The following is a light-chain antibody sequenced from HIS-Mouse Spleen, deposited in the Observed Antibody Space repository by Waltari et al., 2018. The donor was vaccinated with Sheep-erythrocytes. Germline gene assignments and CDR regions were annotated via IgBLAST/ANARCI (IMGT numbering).Light chain of an antibody. J-gene: IGLJ3*02. CDR2: EGS. CDR1: SSDVGSYNL. Sequence: QSALTQPASVSGSPGQSITISCTGTSSDVGSYNLVSWYQQHQGKAPKLMIYEGSKRPSVVSNRFSGSKSGNTASLTISGLQAEDEADYYCCSYAGSSTPWVFGGGTKLTVL. CDR3: CSYAGSSTPWV. V-gene: IGLV2-23*01.